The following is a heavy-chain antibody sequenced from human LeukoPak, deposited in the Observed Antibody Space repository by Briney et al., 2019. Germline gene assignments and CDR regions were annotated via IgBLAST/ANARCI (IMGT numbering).Heavy chain of an antibody. CDR1: GYTFTGYY. Sequence: ASVKVSCKASGYTFTGYYMHWVRQAPGQGLEWMGWINPNSGGTNYAQKFQGRVTMTRDTSISTAYMELSRLRSDDTAVYYCARDLFVLVPAAMPYRWFDPWGQGTLVTVSS. J-gene: IGHJ5*02. CDR2: INPNSGGT. CDR3: ARDLFVLVPAAMPYRWFDP. D-gene: IGHD2-2*01. V-gene: IGHV1-2*02.